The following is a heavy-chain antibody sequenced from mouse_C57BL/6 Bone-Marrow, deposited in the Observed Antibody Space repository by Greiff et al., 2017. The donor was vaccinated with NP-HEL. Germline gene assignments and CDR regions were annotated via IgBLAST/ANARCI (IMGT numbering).Heavy chain of an antibody. V-gene: IGHV2-2*01. CDR1: GFSLTSYG. D-gene: IGHD2-4*01. CDR3: ARPYDYDEYYYAMDY. CDR2: IWSGGST. J-gene: IGHJ4*01. Sequence: VQLQESGPGLVQPSQSLSITCTVSGFSLTSYGVHWVRQSPGKGLEWLGVIWSGGSTDSNAAFISSLSISTDNSKCQVFFKMNSLQADDTAIYYCARPYDYDEYYYAMDYWGQGTSVTVSS.